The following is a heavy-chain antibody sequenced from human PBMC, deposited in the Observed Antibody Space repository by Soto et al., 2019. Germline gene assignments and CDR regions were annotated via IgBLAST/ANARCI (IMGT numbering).Heavy chain of an antibody. CDR2: IIPIFGTA. CDR3: ARGASTVTTSYYGMDV. V-gene: IGHV1-69*13. Sequence: SVKVSCKASGGTFSSYAISWVRQAPGQGLEWMGGIIPIFGTANYAQKFQGRVTITADESTSTAYMELSSLRSEDTAVYYCARGASTVTTSYYGMDVWGQGTTVTVSS. D-gene: IGHD4-4*01. CDR1: GGTFSSYA. J-gene: IGHJ6*02.